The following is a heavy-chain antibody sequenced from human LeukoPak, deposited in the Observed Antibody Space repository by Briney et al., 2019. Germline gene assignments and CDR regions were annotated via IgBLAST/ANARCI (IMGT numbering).Heavy chain of an antibody. D-gene: IGHD4-17*01. V-gene: IGHV1-46*01. Sequence: ASVKVSCKASGYTFTTYYMHWVRQAPGQGLEWMGLINPSGGSTTYAQKFQGRVTMTRDTSTSTVYMELSSLGSEDTAVYYCARSTTKNTPGDYWGQGTLVTVSS. J-gene: IGHJ4*02. CDR2: INPSGGST. CDR3: ARSTTKNTPGDY. CDR1: GYTFTTYY.